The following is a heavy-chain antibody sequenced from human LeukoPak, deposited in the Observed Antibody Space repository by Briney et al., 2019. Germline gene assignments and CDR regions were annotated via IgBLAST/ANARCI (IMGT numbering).Heavy chain of an antibody. CDR3: ARGDSGYDSNWFDP. Sequence: PGGSLRLSCAASGFTFCVYYMSWIRQAPGKGLEWVSYISSSGSTIYYADSVKGRFTISRDNAKNSLYLQMNSLRAEDTAVYYCARGDSGYDSNWFDPWGQGTLVTVSS. V-gene: IGHV3-11*01. D-gene: IGHD5-12*01. CDR1: GFTFCVYY. J-gene: IGHJ5*02. CDR2: ISSSGSTI.